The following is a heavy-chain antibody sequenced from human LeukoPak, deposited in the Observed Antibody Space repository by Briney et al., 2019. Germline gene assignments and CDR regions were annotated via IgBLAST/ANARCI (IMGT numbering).Heavy chain of an antibody. Sequence: SETLSLTCTVSGASVSSGGYYWSWIRQPPGKGLEWIGYIYHSESTNYNPSLKSRVTISVDTSKNQFSLKLSSVTAADTAVYYCARGISSGPEDYWGQGTLVTVSS. J-gene: IGHJ4*02. CDR3: ARGISSGPEDY. CDR1: GASVSSGGYY. V-gene: IGHV4-61*08. D-gene: IGHD6-19*01. CDR2: IYHSEST.